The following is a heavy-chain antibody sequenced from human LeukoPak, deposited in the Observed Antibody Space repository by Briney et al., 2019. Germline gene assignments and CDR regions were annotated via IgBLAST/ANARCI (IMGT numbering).Heavy chain of an antibody. Sequence: GGSLRLSCAASAFPFSTYTMHWVRQAPGKGLEWVSSISSSSTFKHYADSLKGRFTISRDNTRNSLFLQMNSLRAEDTAVYYCARDSSIGYDRVNFDYWGQGTLVTVSS. CDR2: ISSSSTFK. V-gene: IGHV3-21*06. CDR1: AFPFSTYT. D-gene: IGHD3-22*01. CDR3: ARDSSIGYDRVNFDY. J-gene: IGHJ4*02.